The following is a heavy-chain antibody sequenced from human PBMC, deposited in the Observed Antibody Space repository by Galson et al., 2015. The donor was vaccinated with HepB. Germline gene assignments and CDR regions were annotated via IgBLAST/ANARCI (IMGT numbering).Heavy chain of an antibody. V-gene: IGHV3-7*01. J-gene: IGHJ4*01. D-gene: IGHD3-22*01. Sequence: SLRLSCAASGFTFSSYWMNWVRQAPGEGLEWVANINRDGSEKYYVDSVKGRITDSRDNAKDSLYLQMNSLTAEDTAVYYCARYKYYSDSSGSRYDFWGQGTLVTVSS. CDR1: GFTFSSYW. CDR3: ARYKYYSDSSGSRYDF. CDR2: INRDGSEK.